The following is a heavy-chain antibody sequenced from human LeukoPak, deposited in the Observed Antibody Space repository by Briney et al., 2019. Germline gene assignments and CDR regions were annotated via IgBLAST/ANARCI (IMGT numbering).Heavy chain of an antibody. Sequence: LGGSLRLSCAASGFTFSSYSMNWVRQAPGKGLEWVSSISSSSSYVYYADSVKGRFTISRDNAKNSLYLQMNNLRVEDTAVYYCARERVTTTSFDYWGQGVLVTVSS. CDR1: GFTFSSYS. CDR3: ARERVTTTSFDY. J-gene: IGHJ4*02. CDR2: ISSSSSYV. D-gene: IGHD2/OR15-2a*01. V-gene: IGHV3-21*06.